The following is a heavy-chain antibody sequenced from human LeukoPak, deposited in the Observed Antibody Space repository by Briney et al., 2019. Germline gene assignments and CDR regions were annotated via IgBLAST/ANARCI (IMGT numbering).Heavy chain of an antibody. Sequence: GESLKISCKGSGYSFTSYWIGWVRQMPGKGLEWMGIIYPGDSDTRYSPSFQGQVTISADKSISTAYLQWSSLKASDTAMYYCARAHFDWLFRAPGWFDPWGQGTLVTVSS. V-gene: IGHV5-51*01. CDR1: GYSFTSYW. CDR3: ARAHFDWLFRAPGWFDP. CDR2: IYPGDSDT. J-gene: IGHJ5*02. D-gene: IGHD3-9*01.